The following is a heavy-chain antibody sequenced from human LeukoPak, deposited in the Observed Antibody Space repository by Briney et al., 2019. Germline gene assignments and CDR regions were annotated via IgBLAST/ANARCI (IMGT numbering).Heavy chain of an antibody. Sequence: GESLKISCKGSGFTFTSYWIGCVRQMPGKGLEGMGIIFPGDSDTRYSPSFQGQVTISADKSISTAYLQWSSLKASDTAMYYCARLVRSGWYYDYWGQGTLVTVSS. CDR2: IFPGDSDT. J-gene: IGHJ4*02. CDR1: GFTFTSYW. V-gene: IGHV5-51*01. CDR3: ARLVRSGWYYDY. D-gene: IGHD6-19*01.